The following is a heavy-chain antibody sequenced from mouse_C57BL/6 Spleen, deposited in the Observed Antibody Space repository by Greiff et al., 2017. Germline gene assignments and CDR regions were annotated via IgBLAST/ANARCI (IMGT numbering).Heavy chain of an antibody. Sequence: QVQLQQPGAELVMPGASVKLSCKASGYTFTSYWMHWVKQRPGQGLEWIGEIDPSDSYTNYNQKFKGKSTLTVDKSSSTAYMQLSSLTSEDSAVYYCARVYLRGYAMDYWGQGTSVTVSS. CDR2: IDPSDSYT. J-gene: IGHJ4*01. CDR3: ARVYLRGYAMDY. V-gene: IGHV1-69*01. D-gene: IGHD1-1*01. CDR1: GYTFTSYW.